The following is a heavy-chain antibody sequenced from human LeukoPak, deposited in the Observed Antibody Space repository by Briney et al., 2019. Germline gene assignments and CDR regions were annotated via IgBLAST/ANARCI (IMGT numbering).Heavy chain of an antibody. CDR1: GGSISSGGYY. D-gene: IGHD2-15*01. CDR3: VRDLVVTAHMDV. CDR2: IYYSGST. J-gene: IGHJ6*04. Sequence: SQTLSLTCTVSGGSISSGGYYWSWIRQPPGKGLEWIGYIYYSGSTYYNSSLKSRVTMSVDTSKNQFSLKLSSVTAADTAVYYCVRDLVVTAHMDVWGKGTTVTVSS. V-gene: IGHV4-30-4*01.